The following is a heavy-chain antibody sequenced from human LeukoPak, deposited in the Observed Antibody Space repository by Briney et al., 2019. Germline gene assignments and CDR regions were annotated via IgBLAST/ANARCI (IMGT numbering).Heavy chain of an antibody. J-gene: IGHJ4*02. CDR2: IIPIFGTA. CDR1: GDTFSSYA. V-gene: IGHV1-69*13. Sequence: SVKVSCKASGDTFSSYAITWVRQAPGQGLEWMGGIIPIFGTANYAQKFQGRVTITADESTSTAYMELSSLRSEDTAVYYCASLGDYYYGSGSHTSRFDYWGQGTLVTVSS. CDR3: ASLGDYYYGSGSHTSRFDY. D-gene: IGHD3-10*01.